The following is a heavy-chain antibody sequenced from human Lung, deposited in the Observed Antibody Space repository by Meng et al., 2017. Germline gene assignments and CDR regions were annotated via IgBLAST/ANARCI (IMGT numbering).Heavy chain of an antibody. CDR1: GGSFSDYY. V-gene: IGHV4-34*01. D-gene: IGHD4-11*01. CDR2: INHSGST. J-gene: IGHJ4*02. CDR3: ARGPTTMAHDFDY. Sequence: QGPLQQWGAGLLKPSATLSLPCVVSGGSFSDYYWSWIRQPPGKGLEWIGEINHSGSTNYNPSLESRATISVDTSQNNLSLKLSSVTAADSAVYYCARGPTTMAHDFDYWGQGTLVTVSS.